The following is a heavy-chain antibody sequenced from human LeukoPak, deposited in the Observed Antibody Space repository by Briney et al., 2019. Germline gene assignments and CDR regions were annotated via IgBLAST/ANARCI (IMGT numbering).Heavy chain of an antibody. V-gene: IGHV3-23*01. J-gene: IGHJ4*02. Sequence: GGSLRLSCAASGFTFSSYAMSWVRQAPGKGLEWVSAISGIGGSTYYADSVKGRFTISRDNSKNTLYLQMNSLRAEDTAVYYCADGGPSSGVFDYWGQGTLVTVSS. D-gene: IGHD6-19*01. CDR3: ADGGPSSGVFDY. CDR2: ISGIGGST. CDR1: GFTFSSYA.